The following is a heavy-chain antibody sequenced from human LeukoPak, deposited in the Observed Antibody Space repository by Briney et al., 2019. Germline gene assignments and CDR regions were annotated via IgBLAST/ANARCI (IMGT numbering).Heavy chain of an antibody. Sequence: SVKVSCKASGGTFSSYAISWVRQAPGQGLEWMGVIIPMFGTANYAQKFQGRVTITADKSTTTAYMELSSLRSVDTAMYYCARDRYYDFWSGSHYFDYWGQGTLVTVSS. CDR2: IIPMFGTA. V-gene: IGHV1-69*06. J-gene: IGHJ4*02. CDR3: ARDRYYDFWSGSHYFDY. D-gene: IGHD3-3*01. CDR1: GGTFSSYA.